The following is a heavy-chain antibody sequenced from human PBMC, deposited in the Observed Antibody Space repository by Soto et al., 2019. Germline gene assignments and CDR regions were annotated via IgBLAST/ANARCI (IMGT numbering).Heavy chain of an antibody. CDR1: GYTFTSYY. CDR2: INPSVVST. D-gene: IGHD2-2*02. V-gene: IGHV1-46*01. J-gene: IGHJ6*02. Sequence: ASVKVSCKASGYTFTSYYMHWVRQAPGQGLEWMGIINPSVVSTSYAQKFQGRVTMTRDTSTSTVYVELSSLRSEDTAVYYSAGQIGYCSSTSCYTYYYYGMDVWGQGTTVNVLL. CDR3: AGQIGYCSSTSCYTYYYYGMDV.